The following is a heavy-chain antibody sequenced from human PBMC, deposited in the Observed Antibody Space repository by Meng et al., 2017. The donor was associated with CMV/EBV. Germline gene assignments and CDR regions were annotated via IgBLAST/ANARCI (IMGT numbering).Heavy chain of an antibody. CDR3: ARGSSSSYYYYGMDV. Sequence: GGSLRLSCAASGFTFSSYSMNWVRQAPGKGLEWVSSISSSSSYIYYADSVKGRFTISRDNAKNSLYLQMNSLRAEDAAVYYCARGSSSSYYYYGMDVWGQGTTVTVSS. D-gene: IGHD6-6*01. V-gene: IGHV3-21*01. CDR2: ISSSSSYI. J-gene: IGHJ6*02. CDR1: GFTFSSYS.